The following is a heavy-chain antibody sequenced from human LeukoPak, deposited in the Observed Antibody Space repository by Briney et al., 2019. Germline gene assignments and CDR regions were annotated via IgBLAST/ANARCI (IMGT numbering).Heavy chain of an antibody. CDR1: GIRFSGSG. CDR3: AREGGVVVAGTFDY. D-gene: IGHD6-19*01. J-gene: IGHJ4*02. CDR2: IQNHGGDK. Sequence: GGSLRLSCAASGIRFSGSGMHWVRQDPGKGLDGVSFIQNHGGDKNYADSVKGRFTVSRDNSQNTVYLQMNTLRPEDTAVYYCAREGGVVVAGTFDYWGQGTLVTVSS. V-gene: IGHV3-30*02.